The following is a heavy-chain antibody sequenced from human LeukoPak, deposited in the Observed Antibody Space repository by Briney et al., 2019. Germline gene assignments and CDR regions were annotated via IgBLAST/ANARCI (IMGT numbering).Heavy chain of an antibody. J-gene: IGHJ5*02. V-gene: IGHV4-34*01. CDR3: ARGKYYYGSGRRGWFDP. CDR2: INHSGST. D-gene: IGHD3-10*01. Sequence: PSETLSLTCAVYGGSFSGYYWNWIRQPPGKGLEWIGEINHSGSTNYNPSLKSRVTISVDTSKNQLSLKLSSVTAADTAVCYCARGKYYYGSGRRGWFDPWGQGTLVTVSS. CDR1: GGSFSGYY.